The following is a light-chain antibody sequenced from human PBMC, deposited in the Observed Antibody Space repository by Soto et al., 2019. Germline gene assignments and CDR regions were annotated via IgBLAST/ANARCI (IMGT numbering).Light chain of an antibody. J-gene: IGKJ1*01. CDR2: GAS. Sequence: ELVMTQSPGTLSLSPGEIATLSCSASQSFGSSYLAWYQQKPGQSPRLLIYGASTRATGIPARFSGSGSGTQFTLTISSLQSEDFAVYYCQQYNNWPPAWTVGQGTKVDIK. V-gene: IGKV3-15*01. CDR1: QSFGSSY. CDR3: QQYNNWPPAWT.